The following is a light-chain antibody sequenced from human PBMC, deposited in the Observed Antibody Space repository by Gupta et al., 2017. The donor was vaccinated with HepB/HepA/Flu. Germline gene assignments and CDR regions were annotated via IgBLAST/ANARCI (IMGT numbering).Light chain of an antibody. CDR2: DAS. CDR3: QQYDNVPGYN. Sequence: DIQMTQSPSSLSASVGDRVTITCQASQDIRNYLNWYQQKPGKAPKLLIYDASSLETGVPFRFSGSGSGTHFTFTISSLQPEDIGTYYCQQYDNVPGYNFGQGTKLEIK. V-gene: IGKV1-33*01. J-gene: IGKJ2*01. CDR1: QDIRNY.